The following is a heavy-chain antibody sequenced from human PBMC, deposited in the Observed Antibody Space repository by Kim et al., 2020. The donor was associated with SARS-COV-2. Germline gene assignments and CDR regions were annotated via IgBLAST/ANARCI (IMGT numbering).Heavy chain of an antibody. D-gene: IGHD2-2*01. Sequence: GGSLRLSCAASGFTFSSYGMHWVRQAPGKGLEWVAVIWYDGSNKYYADSVKGRFTISRDNSKNTLYLQMNSLRAEDTAVYYCARDLSLPAAANPGPNPPFDPWGQGTLVTVSS. CDR1: GFTFSSYG. CDR3: ARDLSLPAAANPGPNPPFDP. V-gene: IGHV3-33*01. CDR2: IWYDGSNK. J-gene: IGHJ5*02.